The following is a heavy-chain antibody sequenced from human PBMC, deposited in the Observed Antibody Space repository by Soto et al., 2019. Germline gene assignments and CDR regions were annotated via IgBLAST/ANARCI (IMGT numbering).Heavy chain of an antibody. Sequence: GGSLRLSCAASGFTFSSYAMSWARQPPGKGSEWVSSISVDGATYYSDSVKGRFTISRDNSKSSLYLEMNTLGVEDTALYFCAKNYFFDNWGQGTLVTVSS. V-gene: IGHV3-23*01. CDR3: AKNYFFDN. CDR2: ISVDGAT. CDR1: GFTFSSYA. J-gene: IGHJ4*02.